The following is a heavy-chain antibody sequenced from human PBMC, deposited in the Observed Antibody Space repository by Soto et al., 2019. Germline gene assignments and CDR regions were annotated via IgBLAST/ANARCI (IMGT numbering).Heavy chain of an antibody. CDR3: AREQGDTAIYYGMDV. D-gene: IGHD5-18*01. J-gene: IGHJ6*02. Sequence: ASVKVSCKASGYTFTSYGISWVRQAPGQGLEWMGWISAYNGSTNYAQKLQGRVTMTTDTSTSTAYMELRSLRSDDTAVYYCAREQGDTAIYYGMDVWGQGTTVTVSS. CDR2: ISAYNGST. CDR1: GYTFTSYG. V-gene: IGHV1-18*01.